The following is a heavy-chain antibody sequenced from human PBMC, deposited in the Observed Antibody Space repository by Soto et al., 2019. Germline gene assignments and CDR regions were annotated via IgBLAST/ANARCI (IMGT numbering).Heavy chain of an antibody. CDR1: AYTFTDYY. J-gene: IGHJ5*02. CDR3: ARALPEIRMMEGGSFDP. CDR2: INPNSGGS. Sequence: ASVKVSCKASAYTFTDYYIHWVRQAPGQGLEWMGWINPNSGGSYFAQKFLGRVTVTRDTSITTAYMELSRLRSDDTAVYYCARALPEIRMMEGGSFDPWGQGTLVTVSS. V-gene: IGHV1-2*02. D-gene: IGHD1-1*01.